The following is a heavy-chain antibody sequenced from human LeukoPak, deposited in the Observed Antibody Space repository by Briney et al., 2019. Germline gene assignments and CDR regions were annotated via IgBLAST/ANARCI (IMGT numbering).Heavy chain of an antibody. Sequence: GGSMRLSCAASGFTFSIYWMSWVRQAPGKGLEWVANIKPDGSEEYYVDSVKGRFTISRDNVKNSLYLQMNSLRAEDTAVYYCAKSYYGGWGQGTLVTVSS. J-gene: IGHJ4*02. CDR3: AKSYYGG. V-gene: IGHV3-7*01. CDR1: GFTFSIYW. D-gene: IGHD3-10*01. CDR2: IKPDGSEE.